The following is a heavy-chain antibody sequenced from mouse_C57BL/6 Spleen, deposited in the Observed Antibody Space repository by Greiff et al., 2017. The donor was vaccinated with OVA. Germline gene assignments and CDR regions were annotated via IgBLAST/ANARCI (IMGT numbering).Heavy chain of an antibody. CDR2: ISYDGSN. D-gene: IGHD1-1*01. Sequence: ESGPGLVKPSQSLSLTCSVTGYSITSGYYWNWIRQFPGNKLEWMGYISYDGSNNYNPSLKNRISITRDTSKNQFFLKLNSVTTEDTATYYCARELITTVVAGSMDYWGQGTSVTVSS. CDR3: ARELITTVVAGSMDY. V-gene: IGHV3-6*01. CDR1: GYSITSGYY. J-gene: IGHJ4*01.